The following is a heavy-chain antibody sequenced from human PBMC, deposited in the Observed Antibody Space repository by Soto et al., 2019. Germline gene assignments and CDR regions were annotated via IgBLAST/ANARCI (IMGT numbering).Heavy chain of an antibody. CDR1: GGTFSSYT. D-gene: IGHD4-17*01. CDR3: ARSNDYGDSPDRLDYYYMDV. CDR2: IIPILGIA. Sequence: SVKVSCKASGGTFSSYTISWVRQAPGQGLEWMGRIIPILGIANYAQKFQGRVTITADKSTSTAYMELSSLRSEDTAVYYCARSNDYGDSPDRLDYYYMDVWGKGTTVTVSS. J-gene: IGHJ6*03. V-gene: IGHV1-69*02.